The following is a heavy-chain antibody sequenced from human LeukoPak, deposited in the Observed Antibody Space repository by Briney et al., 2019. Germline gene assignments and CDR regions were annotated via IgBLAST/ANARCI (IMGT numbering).Heavy chain of an antibody. Sequence: ASVKVSCKASGYTFTSYDINWVRQATGQGLEWMGWMNPNSGNTGYAQKFQGRVTITRNTSISTAYMELSSLRSEDTAVYYCAKGVSLRFLDRYYFDYWGQGTLVTVSS. D-gene: IGHD3-3*01. CDR2: MNPNSGNT. J-gene: IGHJ4*02. CDR1: GYTFTSYD. V-gene: IGHV1-8*03. CDR3: AKGVSLRFLDRYYFDY.